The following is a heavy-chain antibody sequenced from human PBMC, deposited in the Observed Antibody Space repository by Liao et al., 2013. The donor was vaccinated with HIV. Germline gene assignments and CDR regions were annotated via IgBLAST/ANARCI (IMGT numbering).Heavy chain of an antibody. CDR2: IYHTGST. CDR3: ARTTVTHPDY. V-gene: IGHV4-59*01. Sequence: QVQLQESGPGLVKPSETLSLTCTVSGGSINRYYWSWIRQPPGKGLEWIGYIYHTGSTNYNPSLKRRVTISVRHVQEPVLPEVEVCDRADTAVYYCARTTVTHPDYWGQGTLVTVSS. CDR1: GGSINRYY. J-gene: IGHJ4*02. D-gene: IGHD4-17*01.